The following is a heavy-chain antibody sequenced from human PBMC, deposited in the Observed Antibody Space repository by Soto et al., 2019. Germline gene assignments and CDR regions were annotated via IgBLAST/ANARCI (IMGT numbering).Heavy chain of an antibody. CDR2: ISYEGSNT. J-gene: IGHJ6*02. D-gene: IGHD1-1*01. CDR3: ARVTPGNNLYYFSGLDF. V-gene: IGHV3-30-3*01. Sequence: HPGGSLRLSCVASGFTFDTYGIHWVRQAPGKGLQWVALISYEGSNTYYADSVRGRFTISRDNSKNTLYLQMNTLRPEDTGVYYCARVTPGNNLYYFSGLDFWGQGTSVTV. CDR1: GFTFDTYG.